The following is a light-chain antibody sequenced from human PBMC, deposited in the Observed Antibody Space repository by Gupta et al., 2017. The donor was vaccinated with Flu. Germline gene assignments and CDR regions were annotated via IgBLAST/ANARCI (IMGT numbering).Light chain of an antibody. CDR2: DNN. Sequence: SSNGGSNAVHWYQQVPGTAPKLLIYDNNQRPSGVPDRFAGSKSGTSASLAISGLQSEDEADYYCAAWDDSLNGHYVFGTGTEVTVL. J-gene: IGLJ1*01. V-gene: IGLV1-44*01. CDR1: SSNGGSNA. CDR3: AAWDDSLNGHYV.